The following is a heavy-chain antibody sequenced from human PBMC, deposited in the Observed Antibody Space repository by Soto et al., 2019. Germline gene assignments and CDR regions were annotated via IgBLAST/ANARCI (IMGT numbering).Heavy chain of an antibody. V-gene: IGHV4-31*03. CDR2: IYYSGST. CDR3: AGIYSGSPGGTLRY. CDR1: GGSISSGGYY. D-gene: IGHD1-26*01. J-gene: IGHJ4*02. Sequence: QVQLQESGPGLVKPSQTLSLTCTVSGGSISSGGYYWSWIRHHPGKGLEWIGYIYYSGSTYYNPSLRSRVTISVDTSKNQFSLKLSSVTAADTAVYYCAGIYSGSPGGTLRYWGQGTLVTVSS.